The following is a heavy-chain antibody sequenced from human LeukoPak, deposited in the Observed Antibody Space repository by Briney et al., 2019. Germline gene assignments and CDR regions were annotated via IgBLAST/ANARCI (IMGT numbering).Heavy chain of an antibody. CDR3: ASSDYGDYILDY. CDR2: ISSSSSYT. CDR1: GFTFSDYY. J-gene: IGHJ4*02. D-gene: IGHD4-17*01. Sequence: GGSLRRSCAASGFTFSDYYMSWIRQAPGKGLEWVSYISSSSSYTNYADSVKGRFTISRDNAKNSLYLQMNSLRAEDTAVYYCASSDYGDYILDYWGQGTLVTVSS. V-gene: IGHV3-11*06.